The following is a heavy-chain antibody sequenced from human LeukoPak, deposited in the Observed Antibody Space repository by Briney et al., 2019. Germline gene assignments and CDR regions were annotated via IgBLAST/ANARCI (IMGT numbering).Heavy chain of an antibody. Sequence: PGGSLRLSCAASGFTFSSYSMNWVRQAPGKGLEWVANIKQDGSEKYYVDSVKGRFTISRDNAKNSLYLQMNSLRAEDTAVYYCASPGGWFIHWGQGTLVTVSS. V-gene: IGHV3-7*01. CDR2: IKQDGSEK. J-gene: IGHJ5*02. CDR3: ASPGGWFIH. CDR1: GFTFSSYS.